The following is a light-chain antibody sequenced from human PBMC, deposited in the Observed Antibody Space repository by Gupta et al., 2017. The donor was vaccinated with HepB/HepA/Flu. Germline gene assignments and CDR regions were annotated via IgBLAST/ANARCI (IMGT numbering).Light chain of an antibody. CDR2: WAS. J-gene: IGKJ1*01. V-gene: IGKV4-1*01. CDR1: QSVLYSSNNKNY. CDR3: QQYYNSPWT. Sequence: DLVMTQSPDSLAVSLGERATINCKSSQSVLYSSNNKNYLAWYQQKPGQPPKLLIYWASTRESGVPDRFSGSGSGTDFTLTISSLQAEDVADYYCQQYYNSPWTFGQGTKVEIK.